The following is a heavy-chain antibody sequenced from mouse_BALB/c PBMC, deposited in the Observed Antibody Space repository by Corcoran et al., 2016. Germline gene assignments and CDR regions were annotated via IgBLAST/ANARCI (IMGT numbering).Heavy chain of an antibody. V-gene: IGHV1-18*01. J-gene: IGHJ4*01. CDR3: ERHAIDH. CDR1: GYSFTGYT. Sequence: EVQLQQSGPELVKPGASMKISCKASGYSFTGYTMNWVKQSHGKNLEWIGLVNPYNGGTSSNQNFKGKATLTVDKSSSTAYMELLRLKSEYFAFYYCERHAIDHVGQGTSVTVSS. CDR2: VNPYNGGT.